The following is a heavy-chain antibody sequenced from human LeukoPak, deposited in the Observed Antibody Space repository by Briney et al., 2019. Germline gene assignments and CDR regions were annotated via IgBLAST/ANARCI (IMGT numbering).Heavy chain of an antibody. Sequence: NPSETLSLTCAVYGGSFSGYYWSWIRQPPGKGLEWIGEINHSGSTNYNPSLKSRVTISVDTSKNQFSLKLSSVTAADTAVYYCASRLKNYYYYYMDVWGKGTTVTVS. J-gene: IGHJ6*03. CDR3: ASRLKNYYYYYMDV. V-gene: IGHV4-34*01. CDR2: INHSGST. D-gene: IGHD2-8*01. CDR1: GGSFSGYY.